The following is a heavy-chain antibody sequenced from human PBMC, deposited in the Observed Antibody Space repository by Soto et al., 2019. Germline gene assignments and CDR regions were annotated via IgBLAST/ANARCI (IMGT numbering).Heavy chain of an antibody. Sequence: SETLSLTCTVSGNSISSYYWSWIRQPPGKGLEWIGYIYYSGSSNYNPSLKSRVTISVDTSKNQFSLKLSSVTAADTAVYYCARSPSSGYWVYWGQGTLVTVSS. CDR3: ARSPSSGYWVY. V-gene: IGHV4-59*01. CDR2: IYYSGSS. D-gene: IGHD3-22*01. J-gene: IGHJ4*02. CDR1: GNSISSYY.